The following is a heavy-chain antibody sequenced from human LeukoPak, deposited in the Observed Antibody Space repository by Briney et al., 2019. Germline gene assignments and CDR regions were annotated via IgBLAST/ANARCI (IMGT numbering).Heavy chain of an antibody. V-gene: IGHV3-48*03. CDR1: GFIFSSYE. D-gene: IGHD3-22*01. J-gene: IGHJ4*02. Sequence: GGSLRLSCAASGFIFSSYEMNWVRQAPGKGLEWVSYINTRGTTIYYADSVKGRFTISRDNAKNSLYLQMKSLRVEDTAVYYCARDSMGITTYDSYFDYWGQGTLVTVSS. CDR3: ARDSMGITTYDSYFDY. CDR2: INTRGTTI.